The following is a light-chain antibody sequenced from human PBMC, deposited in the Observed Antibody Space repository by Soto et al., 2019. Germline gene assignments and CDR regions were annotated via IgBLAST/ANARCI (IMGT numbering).Light chain of an antibody. V-gene: IGLV2-14*01. CDR1: SSDLTYNS. J-gene: IGLJ2*01. CDR2: DVS. CDR3: SSHTTSTNTLV. Sequence: QSALTQPASVSGSLGQSISISCTEDSSDLTYNSVSWYQHHPHKAPKLIIYDVSYRPSGVSTRFSGSQSAGSASLTISGLQAEDEADYYCSSHTTSTNTLVFGGGTQLTVL.